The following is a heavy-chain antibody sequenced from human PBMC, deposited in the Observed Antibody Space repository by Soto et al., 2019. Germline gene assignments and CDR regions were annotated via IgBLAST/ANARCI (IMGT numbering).Heavy chain of an antibody. V-gene: IGHV3-21*01. D-gene: IGHD3-3*01. Sequence: EVQLVESGGGLVKPGGSLRLSCAASGFTLSDYSMNWVRQAPGKGLEWVSSISSGSSYISYAYSVKGRFTISRDNSKNLLYLQMNSLRAEDTAVYYCARDEGDYDFWSCYSNAPFDYWGQGTLVTVSS. J-gene: IGHJ4*02. CDR1: GFTLSDYS. CDR2: ISSGSSYI. CDR3: ARDEGDYDFWSCYSNAPFDY.